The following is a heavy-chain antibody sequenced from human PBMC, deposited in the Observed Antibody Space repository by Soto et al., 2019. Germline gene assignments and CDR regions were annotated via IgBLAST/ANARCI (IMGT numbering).Heavy chain of an antibody. V-gene: IGHV4-59*01. CDR3: ARGRYSSGWKGWFDP. Sequence: SLMLRVRYSVAGGSIVDFGGRWIRQKTGKGLEWIGYIYYSGSTNYNPSLKSRVTISVDTSKNQFSLKLCSVTAADTAVYYCARGRYSSGWKGWFDPWGQGTLVTVSS. CDR1: GGSIVDFG. CDR2: IYYSGST. J-gene: IGHJ5*02. D-gene: IGHD6-19*01.